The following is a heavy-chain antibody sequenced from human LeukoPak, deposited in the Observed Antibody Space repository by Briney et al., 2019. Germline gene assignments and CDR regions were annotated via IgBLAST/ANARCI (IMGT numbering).Heavy chain of an antibody. D-gene: IGHD5-24*01. Sequence: SVKVSCKASGGTFSTYAITWVRQAPGQGLEWMGRILPIFDMANYAQKFQGRVTITEDKSTRTAYMELSSLRSDDTAVYYCARDGGWLQTQNHYYYHRMEVLGQGTTVNGS. CDR2: ILPIFDMA. J-gene: IGHJ6*02. CDR3: ARDGGWLQTQNHYYYHRMEV. V-gene: IGHV1-69*04. CDR1: GGTFSTYA.